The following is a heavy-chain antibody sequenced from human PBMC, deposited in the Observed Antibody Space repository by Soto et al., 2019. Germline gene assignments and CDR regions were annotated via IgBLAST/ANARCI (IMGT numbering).Heavy chain of an antibody. V-gene: IGHV2-5*02. J-gene: IGHJ5*02. CDR1: GFSLSTSGVG. Sequence: SGPTLVNPTQTLTLTCTFSGFSLSTSGVGVGWIRQPPGKALEWLALIYWDDDKRYSPSLKSRLTITKDTSKNQVVLTMTNMDPVDTATYYCAHSRVDEISSSWYYSWFDPRAQRTPVTVSS. CDR3: AHSRVDEISSSWYYSWFDP. D-gene: IGHD6-13*01. CDR2: IYWDDDK.